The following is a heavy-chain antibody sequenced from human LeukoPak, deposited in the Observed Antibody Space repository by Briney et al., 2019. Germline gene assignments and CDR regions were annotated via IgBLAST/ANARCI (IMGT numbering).Heavy chain of an antibody. J-gene: IGHJ4*02. D-gene: IGHD3-22*01. Sequence: GGSLRLSCAASGFTFSSYGMNWVRQAPGKGLEWVSYISSSGSNIYYTDSVKGRFTISRDNAKNSLYLQMNSLRAEDTAVYYCVRDVPLGVVNYCFDYWGQGTLVTVSS. CDR1: GFTFSSYG. CDR2: ISSSGSNI. V-gene: IGHV3-48*04. CDR3: VRDVPLGVVNYCFDY.